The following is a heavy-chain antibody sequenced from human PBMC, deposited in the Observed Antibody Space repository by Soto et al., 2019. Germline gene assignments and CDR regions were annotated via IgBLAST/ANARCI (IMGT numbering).Heavy chain of an antibody. CDR1: GGTFSSYA. CDR3: ARPLEQPGMAAAGFDYYYYYGMDV. V-gene: IGHV1-69*13. Sequence: GASVKVSCKASGGTFSSYAISWVRQAPGQGLEWMGGIIPIFGTANYAQKFQGRVTITADESTSTAYMELSSLRSEDTAVYYCARPLEQPGMAAAGFDYYYYYGMDVWGQGTTVTVSS. CDR2: IIPIFGTA. J-gene: IGHJ6*02. D-gene: IGHD6-13*01.